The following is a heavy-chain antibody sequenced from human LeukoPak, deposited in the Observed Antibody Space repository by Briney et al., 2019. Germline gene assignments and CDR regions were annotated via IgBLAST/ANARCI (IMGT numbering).Heavy chain of an antibody. Sequence: GASVKVSCKASGYTFTHHGISWVRQAPGQGLEWMGWISCYNGDTIYAQNVQGRVTMTTDASMRTVYIELRNLGSDDTAIYYCARDPSNSSGYHAHFDSWGQGTLVTVSS. CDR1: GYTFTHHG. V-gene: IGHV1-18*01. CDR3: ARDPSNSSGYHAHFDS. D-gene: IGHD3-22*01. CDR2: ISCYNGDT. J-gene: IGHJ4*02.